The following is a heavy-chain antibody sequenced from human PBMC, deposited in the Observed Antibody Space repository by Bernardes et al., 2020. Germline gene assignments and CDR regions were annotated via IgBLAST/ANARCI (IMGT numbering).Heavy chain of an antibody. Sequence: SETLSLTCTVSGGSVSSGSYYWSWIRQPPGKGLEWIGYIYYSGSTNYNPSLKSRVTISVDTSKNQFSLKLSSVTAADTAVYYCARVSPGYCSGGSCPTVGAFDIWGQGTMVTVSS. CDR3: ARVSPGYCSGGSCPTVGAFDI. CDR1: GGSVSSGSYY. D-gene: IGHD2-15*01. V-gene: IGHV4-61*01. J-gene: IGHJ3*02. CDR2: IYYSGST.